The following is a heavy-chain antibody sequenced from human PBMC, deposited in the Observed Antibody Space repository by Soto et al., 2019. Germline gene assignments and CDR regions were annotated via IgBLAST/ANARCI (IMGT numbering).Heavy chain of an antibody. CDR2: ISAYNGNT. CDR1: GYTFTSYG. D-gene: IGHD3-22*01. Sequence: ASVKVSCKASGYTFTSYGISWVRQAPGQGLEWMGWISAYNGNTNYAQKLQGRVTMTTDTSTSTAYMELRSLRSDDTAVYYCARSADYYDSSGYYYPVYFDYWGQGTLVTVSS. V-gene: IGHV1-18*04. CDR3: ARSADYYDSSGYYYPVYFDY. J-gene: IGHJ4*02.